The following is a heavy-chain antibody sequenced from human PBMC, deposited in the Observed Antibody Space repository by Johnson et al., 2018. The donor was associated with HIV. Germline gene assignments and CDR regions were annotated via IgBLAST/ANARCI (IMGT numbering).Heavy chain of an antibody. CDR1: GFTFSSYA. Sequence: QVHLVESGGGVVQPGRSLRLSCAASGFTFSSYAIHWVRQAPGKGLEWVAVISYDGSNKYYSDSVKGRFTISRDNSKNTLYLQMNSLRTEDTAVYYCARDKTRVTAWDAFDIWGQGTMVTVSS. CDR2: ISYDGSNK. D-gene: IGHD2-21*02. CDR3: ARDKTRVTAWDAFDI. J-gene: IGHJ3*02. V-gene: IGHV3-30-3*01.